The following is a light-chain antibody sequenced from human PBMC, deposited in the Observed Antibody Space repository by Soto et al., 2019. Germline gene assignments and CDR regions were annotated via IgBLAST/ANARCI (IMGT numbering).Light chain of an antibody. CDR3: SSYAGAITFYV. CDR2: EVS. V-gene: IGLV2-23*02. Sequence: QSVLTQPPSASGSPGQSVTISCTGTSSDVGKYDYVSWFQHHPGKAPKLIIYEVSKRPAGVSKRFSGSKSGDTASLTISGLQAEDEADYYCSSYAGAITFYVFGTGTKVTVL. J-gene: IGLJ1*01. CDR1: SSDVGKYDY.